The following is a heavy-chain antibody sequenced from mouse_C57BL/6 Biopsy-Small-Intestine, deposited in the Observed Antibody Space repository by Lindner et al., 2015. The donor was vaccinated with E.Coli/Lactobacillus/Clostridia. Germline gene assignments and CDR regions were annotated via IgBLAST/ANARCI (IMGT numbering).Heavy chain of an antibody. D-gene: IGHD1-1*01. CDR3: AITTLEGFGY. CDR1: GYSFTDYD. J-gene: IGHJ2*01. CDR2: INPNYDTT. Sequence: VQLQESGPELVKPGASVKISCKASGYSFTDYDMNWVKQSNGKSLEWIGVINPNYDTTRSNQKFKGKATLTVDQSSSTAYMQLNSLTSEDSAVYYCAITTLEGFGYWGQGTTLTVSS. V-gene: IGHV1-39*01.